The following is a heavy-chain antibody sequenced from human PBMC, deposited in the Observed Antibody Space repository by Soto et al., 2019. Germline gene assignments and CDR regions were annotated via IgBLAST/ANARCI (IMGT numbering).Heavy chain of an antibody. J-gene: IGHJ4*02. CDR3: ARGPDYEGYFDY. CDR2: IILPFGTP. CDR1: GGTFSNYA. D-gene: IGHD4-17*01. V-gene: IGHV1-69*12. Sequence: QVRLVQSGAEVKKPGSSVKVSCKASGGTFSNYAIAWLRQAPGQGLEWMGGIILPFGTPNYAQKFQGRVTISADESITTAYMEMSGLTSEDTAVYYCARGPDYEGYFDYWGRGTLVTVSS.